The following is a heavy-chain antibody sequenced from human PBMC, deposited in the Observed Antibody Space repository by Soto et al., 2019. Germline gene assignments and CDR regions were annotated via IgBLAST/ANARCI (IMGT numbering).Heavy chain of an antibody. J-gene: IGHJ3*02. Sequence: PSETLSLTCTVSGGSISSGGYYWSWIRQHPGKGPEWIGYIYYSGSTYYNPSLKSRVTISVDTSKNQFSLKLSSVTAADTAVYYCARVLSSSWKGDAFDIWGQGTMVTVSS. D-gene: IGHD6-13*01. CDR2: IYYSGST. CDR3: ARVLSSSWKGDAFDI. CDR1: GGSISSGGYY. V-gene: IGHV4-31*03.